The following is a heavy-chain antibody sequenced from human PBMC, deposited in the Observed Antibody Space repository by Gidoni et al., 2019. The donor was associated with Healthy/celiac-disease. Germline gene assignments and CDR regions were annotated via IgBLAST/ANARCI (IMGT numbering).Heavy chain of an antibody. CDR3: ARAGARWLQISGGMWGMDV. D-gene: IGHD5-12*01. J-gene: IGHJ6*02. V-gene: IGHV5-51*01. Sequence: EVQLVQSGAEVKKPGESLKISCKGSGYSFTSYWLGWVRPMAGKGLEWMGIIYPGDSDTRYSPSFPGQVTISDDKSISTAYLQWSSLKASDTAMYYCARAGARWLQISGGMWGMDVGGQGTTVTVSS. CDR1: GYSFTSYW. CDR2: IYPGDSDT.